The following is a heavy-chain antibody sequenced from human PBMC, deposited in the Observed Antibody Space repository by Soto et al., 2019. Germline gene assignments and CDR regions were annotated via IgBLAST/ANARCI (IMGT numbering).Heavy chain of an antibody. V-gene: IGHV4-59*11. D-gene: IGHD3-22*01. CDR2: VYYSGST. Sequence: QVQLQESGPGLVKPSETLSLICTVSGGSISSHYWSWIRQPPGKGREWIGYVYYSGSTNYNPSLNSRVTISGYTSMNQFARKLSSVTAADTAVYHCARGYYSDSSGLYFDYWGQGTLGTVSS. CDR3: ARGYYSDSSGLYFDY. J-gene: IGHJ4*02. CDR1: GGSISSHY.